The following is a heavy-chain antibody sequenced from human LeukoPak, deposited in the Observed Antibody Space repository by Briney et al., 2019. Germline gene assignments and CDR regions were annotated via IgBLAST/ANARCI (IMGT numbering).Heavy chain of an antibody. CDR2: IIPIFGTA. CDR3: ARSPTYQSQFDP. CDR1: GGTFSSYA. J-gene: IGHJ5*02. Sequence: SVKVSCKASGGTFSSYAISWVRQAHGQGLEWMGGIIPIFGTANYAQKFQGRVTITADESTSTAYMELSSLRSEDTAVYYCARSPTYQSQFDPWGQGTLVTVSS. D-gene: IGHD2-21*01. V-gene: IGHV1-69*13.